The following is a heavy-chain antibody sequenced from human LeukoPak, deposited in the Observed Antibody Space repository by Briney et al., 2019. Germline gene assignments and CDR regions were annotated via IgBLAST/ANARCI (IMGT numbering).Heavy chain of an antibody. CDR1: GFTFDDYA. CDR3: ARRYYYGSGSSPDV. D-gene: IGHD3-10*01. CDR2: ISWNSGSI. J-gene: IGHJ6*04. Sequence: PGRSLRLSCAASGFTFDDYAMHWVRQAPGKGLEWVSGISWNSGSIGYADSVKGRFTISRDNTKNSLYLQMNSLRAEDTAVYYCARRYYYGSGSSPDVWGKGTTVTVSS. V-gene: IGHV3-9*01.